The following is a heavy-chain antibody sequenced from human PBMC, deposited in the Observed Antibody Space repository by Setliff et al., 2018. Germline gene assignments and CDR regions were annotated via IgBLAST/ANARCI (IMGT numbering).Heavy chain of an antibody. CDR3: ARDRTAYSYGLDV. Sequence: SETLSLTCSVSGASISSNYWSWIRQSPGKGLEWIGYIYYNGNTNFNPSLKSRVNMSIDTSKNQFALNLKSVTAADTAVYYCARDRTAYSYGLDVWGQGTTVTVSS. V-gene: IGHV4-59*01. J-gene: IGHJ6*02. CDR2: IYYNGNT. CDR1: GASISSNY. D-gene: IGHD5-18*01.